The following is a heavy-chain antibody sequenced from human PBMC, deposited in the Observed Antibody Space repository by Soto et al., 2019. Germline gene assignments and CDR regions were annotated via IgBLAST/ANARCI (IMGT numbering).Heavy chain of an antibody. D-gene: IGHD6-13*01. V-gene: IGHV4-59*01. Sequence: SETLSLTCTVSGGSISSYYWSWIRQPPGKGLEWIGYIYYSGSTNYNPSLKSRVTISVDTSKNQFSLKLSSVTAADTAVYYCARDRVDGGPVIAAAGNYYYYGMDVWGQGTTVTVSS. CDR3: ARDRVDGGPVIAAAGNYYYYGMDV. CDR1: GGSISSYY. CDR2: IYYSGST. J-gene: IGHJ6*02.